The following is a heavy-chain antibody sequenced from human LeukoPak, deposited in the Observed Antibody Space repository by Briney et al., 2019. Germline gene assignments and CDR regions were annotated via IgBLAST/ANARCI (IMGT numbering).Heavy chain of an antibody. CDR2: IRSKAYGGKT. D-gene: IGHD3-22*01. CDR1: GFTFGDYA. Sequence: GGSLRLSCTASGFTFGDYAMSWFRQAPGKGLEWVGFIRSKAYGGKTEYAVSVKGRFTISRDDSKSIAYLQMNSLKTEDTAVYYCTRDPFIGSGYYFDYWGQGTLVTVSS. CDR3: TRDPFIGSGYYFDY. V-gene: IGHV3-49*03. J-gene: IGHJ4*02.